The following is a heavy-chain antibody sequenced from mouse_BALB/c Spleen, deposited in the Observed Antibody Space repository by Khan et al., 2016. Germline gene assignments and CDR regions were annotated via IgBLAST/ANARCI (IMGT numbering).Heavy chain of an antibody. V-gene: IGHV9-2-1*01. CDR2: INTETGEP. D-gene: IGHD1-1*01. J-gene: IGHJ3*01. CDR1: GYTFTDYS. Sequence: QIQLVQSGPELKKPGETVKIPCKASGYTFTDYSMHWVKQAPGKGLKWMGWINTETGEPTYADDLKGRFAFSLETSARTADLEIYDLKNVDTATYFCARGGPITARFAYWCQGTLVTVSA. CDR3: ARGGPITARFAY.